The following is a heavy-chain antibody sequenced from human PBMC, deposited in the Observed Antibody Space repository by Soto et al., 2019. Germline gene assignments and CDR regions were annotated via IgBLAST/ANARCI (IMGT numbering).Heavy chain of an antibody. D-gene: IGHD2-2*02. Sequence: GSLRLSCAASGFTFSSYEMNWVRQAPGKGLEWVSYISSSGSTIYYADSVKGRFTISRDNAKNSLYLQMNSLRAEDTAVYYCARWGVLGYCSSNSCYNLYYYYGMDVWGQGITVTVSS. CDR1: GFTFSSYE. V-gene: IGHV3-48*03. CDR3: ARWGVLGYCSSNSCYNLYYYYGMDV. CDR2: ISSSGSTI. J-gene: IGHJ6*02.